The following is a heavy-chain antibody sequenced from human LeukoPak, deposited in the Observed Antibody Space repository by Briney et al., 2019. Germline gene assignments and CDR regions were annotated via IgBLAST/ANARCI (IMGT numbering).Heavy chain of an antibody. V-gene: IGHV3-23*01. CDR1: GFTFSSYW. D-gene: IGHD5-18*01. CDR3: AKVLLDTAMVGGDYFDY. J-gene: IGHJ4*02. Sequence: GGSLRLSCAASGFTFSSYWMSWVRQAPGKGLEWVSAISGSGGSTYYADSVKGRFTISRDNSKNTLYLQMNSLRAEDTAVYYCAKVLLDTAMVGGDYFDYWGQGTLVIVSS. CDR2: ISGSGGST.